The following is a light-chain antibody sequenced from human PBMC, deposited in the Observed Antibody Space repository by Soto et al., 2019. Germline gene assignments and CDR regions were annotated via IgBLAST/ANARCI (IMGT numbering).Light chain of an antibody. CDR3: QQYDSWT. V-gene: IGKV3-20*01. Sequence: EIVLTQSPGTLSLSPGEIATLSCRASQSISSPYLAWYQQKPGQAPRLLIDGASRRATGIPDRFSGSGSGTDFTLTISRLEPEDFAVYYCQQYDSWTFGQGTKVDI. CDR1: QSISSPY. CDR2: GAS. J-gene: IGKJ1*01.